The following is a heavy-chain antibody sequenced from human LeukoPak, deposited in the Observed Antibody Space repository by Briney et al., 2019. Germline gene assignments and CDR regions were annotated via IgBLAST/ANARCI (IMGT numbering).Heavy chain of an antibody. V-gene: IGHV1-8*02. CDR3: ARGLGYDYSGPFDY. J-gene: IGHJ4*02. D-gene: IGHD3-22*01. Sequence: ASVKVSCKASGYTFTGYYMHWVRQASGQGLEWMGWMNPNSGNRGYAQKFQGRLTMTRNTSINTAYMELSSLRSEDTAVYYCARGLGYDYSGPFDYWGQGSLVTVSS. CDR2: MNPNSGNR. CDR1: GYTFTGYY.